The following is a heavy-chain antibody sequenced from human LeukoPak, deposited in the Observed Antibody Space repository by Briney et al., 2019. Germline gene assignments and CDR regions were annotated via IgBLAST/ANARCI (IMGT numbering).Heavy chain of an antibody. V-gene: IGHV3-30*04. CDR3: ARQGSGSYLEYFQH. CDR1: GFTFSSYA. D-gene: IGHD3-10*01. CDR2: ISYDGSNK. J-gene: IGHJ1*01. Sequence: GRSLRLSCAASGFTFSSYAMRWVRQAPGKGLEWVAVISYDGSNKYYADSVKGRFTISRDNSKNTLYLQMNSLRAEDTAVYYCARQGSGSYLEYFQHWGQGTLVTVSS.